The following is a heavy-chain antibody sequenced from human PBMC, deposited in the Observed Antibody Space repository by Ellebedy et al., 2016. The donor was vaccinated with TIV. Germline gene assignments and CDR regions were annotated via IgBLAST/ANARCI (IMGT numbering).Heavy chain of an antibody. Sequence: GESLKISCAASGFTFSDYSLNWVRQAPGKGLEWVSYIWSSSTTISYADSVKGRFTISGDNAKNSVYLEMNSLRVEDSAVYYCVRDHAYAFDYWGQGTLVIVSS. CDR1: GFTFSDYS. D-gene: IGHD2-2*01. V-gene: IGHV3-48*04. CDR3: VRDHAYAFDY. CDR2: IWSSSTTI. J-gene: IGHJ4*02.